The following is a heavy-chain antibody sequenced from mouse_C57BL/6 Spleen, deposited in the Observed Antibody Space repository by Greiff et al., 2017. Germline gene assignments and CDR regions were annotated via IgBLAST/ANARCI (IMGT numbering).Heavy chain of an antibody. CDR3: AKTTVVAYYYAMDY. CDR1: GFSLTSYC. J-gene: IGHJ4*01. V-gene: IGHV2-3*01. D-gene: IGHD1-1*01. Sequence: VQVVESGPGLVAPSPCLSISCTVSGFSLTSYCVSWVRQPPGKGLEWLGVIWGDGSANYHSALISRLSISKDNSTSQVFLKLNSLQTDDTATDYCAKTTVVAYYYAMDYWGQGTSVTVSS. CDR2: IWGDGSA.